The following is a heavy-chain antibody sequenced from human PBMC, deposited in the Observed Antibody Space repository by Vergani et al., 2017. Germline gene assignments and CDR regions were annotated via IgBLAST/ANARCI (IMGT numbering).Heavy chain of an antibody. J-gene: IGHJ5*02. V-gene: IGHV4-39*01. CDR3: ARLMDCSGGSCYGEDWFDP. CDR1: GGSISSSSYY. D-gene: IGHD2-15*01. Sequence: QLKLQESGPGLVKPSETLSLTCTVSGGSISSSSYYWGWIRQPPGKGLEWIGSIYYSGSTYYNPSLKSRVTISVDTSKNQFSLKLSSVTAADTAVYYCARLMDCSGGSCYGEDWFDPWGQGTLVTVSS. CDR2: IYYSGST.